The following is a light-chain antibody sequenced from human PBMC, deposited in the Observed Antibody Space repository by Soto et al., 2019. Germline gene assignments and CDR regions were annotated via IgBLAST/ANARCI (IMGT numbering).Light chain of an antibody. J-gene: IGKJ2*01. CDR1: QSIGNW. Sequence: DIQMTQSPSTPSASVGDRVTITCRARQSIGNWLAWYQHKPGKAPKLLIYKSSNLESGVPSRFSGSGSGTEFTLTINSLQPDDFATYYCQQYGNYSPYTFGQGTKLEIK. CDR3: QQYGNYSPYT. CDR2: KSS. V-gene: IGKV1-5*03.